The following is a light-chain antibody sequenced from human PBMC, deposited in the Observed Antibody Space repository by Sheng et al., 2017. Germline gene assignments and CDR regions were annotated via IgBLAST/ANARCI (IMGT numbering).Light chain of an antibody. V-gene: IGLV1-47*01. CDR1: SSNIGSNY. J-gene: IGLJ2*01. CDR3: AAWDDSLSGVE. CDR2: KND. Sequence: QSVLTQPPSASGTPGQKVTISCSGSSSNIGSNYVYWYKQVPGTAPKLLIYKNDQRPSGVPDRFSGSKSGTSASLAISGLRSEDEADYHCAAWDDSLSGVEFGGGTKLTVL.